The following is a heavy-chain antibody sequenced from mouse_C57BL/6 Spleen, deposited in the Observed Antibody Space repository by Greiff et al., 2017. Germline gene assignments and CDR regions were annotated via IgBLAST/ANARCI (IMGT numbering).Heavy chain of an antibody. Sequence: QVQLQQPGAELVMPGASVKLSCKASGYTFTSYWMHWVKQRPGQGLEWIGEIDPSDSYTNYNQKFKGKSTLTVDKSTSTAYMQLSSLTSEDSAVYYSERNYGSSYNWFADWGQGTLVTVSA. CDR3: ERNYGSSYNWFAD. D-gene: IGHD1-1*01. V-gene: IGHV1-69*01. CDR2: IDPSDSYT. J-gene: IGHJ3*01. CDR1: GYTFTSYW.